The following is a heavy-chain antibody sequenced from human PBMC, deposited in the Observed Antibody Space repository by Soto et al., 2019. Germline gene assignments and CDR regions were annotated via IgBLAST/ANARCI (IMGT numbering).Heavy chain of an antibody. CDR2: ISAYNGNT. CDR3: ARDLTPGLVDH. Sequence: GASVKVSCKASGYTFTSYCISWVRQAPGQGLEWMGWISAYNGNTKYAQKLQGRVTVTTDTSTSTAYMELRSLTSDDTAVYYCARDLTPGLVDHWGQGTLVTVSS. CDR1: GYTFTSYC. V-gene: IGHV1-18*01. D-gene: IGHD3-9*01. J-gene: IGHJ4*02.